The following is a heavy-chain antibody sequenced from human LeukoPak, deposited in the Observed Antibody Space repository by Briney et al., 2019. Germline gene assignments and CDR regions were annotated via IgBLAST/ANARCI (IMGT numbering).Heavy chain of an antibody. CDR2: IYYIGTT. J-gene: IGHJ4*02. CDR1: GGSISTTSYY. V-gene: IGHV4-39*07. Sequence: ASETLSLTCTVSGGSISTTSYYWAWIRQPPGKGLEWIWTIYYIGTTYYNASLKSLVSMSVHTSKNQSSLKVTSLTAADTAVYFCASAVRYSSVQTGANFDYWGQGTLVTVSS. D-gene: IGHD6-25*01. CDR3: ASAVRYSSVQTGANFDY.